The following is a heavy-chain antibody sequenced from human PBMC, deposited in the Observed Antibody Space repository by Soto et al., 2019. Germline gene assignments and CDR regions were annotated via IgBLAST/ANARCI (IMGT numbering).Heavy chain of an antibody. CDR3: AKGGRQWLVTSDFNY. V-gene: IGHV3-30*18. Sequence: VQLVESGGGVVQPGRSLRLSCAASGFTFSDYAMHWVRQAPGKGLEWVAVVSHDGRNTHYADSVKGRFTSSRDSSKRTVSLEMTSLRAADTAVYYGAKGGRQWLVTSDFNYWGQGALVTVSS. CDR2: VSHDGRNT. D-gene: IGHD6-19*01. J-gene: IGHJ4*02. CDR1: GFTFSDYA.